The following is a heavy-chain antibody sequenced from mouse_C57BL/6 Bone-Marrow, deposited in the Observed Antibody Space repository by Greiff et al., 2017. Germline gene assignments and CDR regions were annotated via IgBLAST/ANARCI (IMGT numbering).Heavy chain of an antibody. D-gene: IGHD1-1*01. CDR3: ARALFYGSSYGTY. Sequence: QVQLQQPGAELVMPGASVKLSCKASGYTFTSYWMHWVKQRPGHGLEWIGEIDPSDSYTNSNQKFKGKSTLTVDKSSSTAYMPLSSLTSEDAAVYYCARALFYGSSYGTYWGQGTLVTVSA. J-gene: IGHJ3*01. CDR2: IDPSDSYT. CDR1: GYTFTSYW. V-gene: IGHV1-69*01.